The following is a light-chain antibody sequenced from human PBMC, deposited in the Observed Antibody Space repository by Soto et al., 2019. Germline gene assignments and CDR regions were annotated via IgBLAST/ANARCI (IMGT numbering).Light chain of an antibody. CDR3: ISYAGNNIYV. J-gene: IGLJ1*01. CDR2: EVS. Sequence: QSALTQPPSASGSPGQSVTISCTGTSSDVGAYNYVSWYQQHPGKVPKVMIYEVSKRASGVPDRFSGSKSGNTASLTVSGLQAEDEADYYCISYAGNNIYVFGTGTKVTVL. CDR1: SSDVGAYNY. V-gene: IGLV2-8*01.